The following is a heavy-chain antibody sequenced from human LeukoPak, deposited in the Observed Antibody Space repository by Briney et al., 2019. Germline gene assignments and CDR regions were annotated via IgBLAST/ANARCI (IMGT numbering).Heavy chain of an antibody. CDR1: GYTFTGYY. D-gene: IGHD4-23*01. CDR3: AGEKYDGKSWDS. CDR2: INPNSGGT. J-gene: IGHJ4*02. Sequence: RASVKVSCKASGYTFTGYYIHWVRQAPGQGLEWMGRINPNSGGTNYAQNFQGRVTMTRDTSISTAYMELTRLRSDDTAVYYCAGEKYDGKSWDSWGQGTLVTVSS. V-gene: IGHV1-2*06.